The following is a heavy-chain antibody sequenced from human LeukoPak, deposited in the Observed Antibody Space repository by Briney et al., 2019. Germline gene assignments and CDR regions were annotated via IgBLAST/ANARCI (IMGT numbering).Heavy chain of an antibody. CDR2: ISGSGGST. V-gene: IGHV3-23*01. D-gene: IGHD5-18*01. J-gene: IGHJ6*03. CDR1: GGTFSGYA. Sequence: SCKASGGTFSGYAMSWVRQAPGKGLEWVSAISGSGGSTYYADSVKGRFTISRDNSKNTLYLQMNSLRAEDTAVYYCAKIHRGYSYGFYYYMDVWGKGTTVTVSS. CDR3: AKIHRGYSYGFYYYMDV.